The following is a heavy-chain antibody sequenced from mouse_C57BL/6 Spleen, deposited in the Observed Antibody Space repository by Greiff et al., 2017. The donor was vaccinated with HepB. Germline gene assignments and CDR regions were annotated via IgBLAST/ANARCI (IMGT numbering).Heavy chain of an antibody. D-gene: IGHD2-1*01. Sequence: VQLQQSGPELVKPGASVKISCKASGYTFTDYYMNWVKQSHGKSLEWIGDINPNNGGTSYNQKFKGKATLTVDKSSSTAYMELRSLTSEDSAVYYCARGNGNYVLYWGQGTTLTVSS. CDR3: ARGNGNYVLY. CDR2: INPNNGGT. V-gene: IGHV1-26*01. CDR1: GYTFTDYY. J-gene: IGHJ2*01.